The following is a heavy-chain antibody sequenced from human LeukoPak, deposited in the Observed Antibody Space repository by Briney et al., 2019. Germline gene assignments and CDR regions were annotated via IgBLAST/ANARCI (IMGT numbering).Heavy chain of an antibody. CDR2: INTDSGNR. CDR3: AREILRIDI. Sequence: ASVKLSCKASGYSFNSQGMSWARQAPGQGLEWMGWINTDSGNRTYAQGFSGRFGFTLDSSVTTAYLQISNLMPEDTRKYYCAREILRIDIWGQGTMVIVSS. J-gene: IGHJ3*02. CDR1: GYSFNSQG. V-gene: IGHV7-4-1*02.